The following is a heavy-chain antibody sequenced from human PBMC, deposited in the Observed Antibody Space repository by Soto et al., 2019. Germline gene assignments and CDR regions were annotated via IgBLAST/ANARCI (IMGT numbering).Heavy chain of an antibody. CDR1: GGTFSSYA. J-gene: IGHJ5*02. Sequence: GASVKVSCKASGGTFSSYAITWVRQAPGQGLEWMGGTIPIFGTANYAQKFQGRVTITADESTSTAYMELSSLRSEDTAVYYCARDRGPSSGYYPYWFDPWGQGTLVTVSS. V-gene: IGHV1-69*13. CDR3: ARDRGPSSGYYPYWFDP. D-gene: IGHD3-22*01. CDR2: TIPIFGTA.